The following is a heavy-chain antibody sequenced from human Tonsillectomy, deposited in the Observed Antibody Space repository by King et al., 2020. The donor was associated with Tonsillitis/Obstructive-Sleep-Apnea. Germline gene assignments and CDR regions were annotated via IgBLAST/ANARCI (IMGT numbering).Heavy chain of an antibody. Sequence: VQLQQWGAGLLKPSETLSLTCAVYGGSFSGYYWSWIRQPPGKGLEWIGEINHSGSTNYNPSLKSRVTISVDTPKNQFSLKLSSVTAADTAVYYCARVSGYCSSTSCLSWFDPWGQGTLVTVSS. CDR2: INHSGST. CDR1: GGSFSGYY. J-gene: IGHJ5*02. V-gene: IGHV4-34*01. D-gene: IGHD2-2*01. CDR3: ARVSGYCSSTSCLSWFDP.